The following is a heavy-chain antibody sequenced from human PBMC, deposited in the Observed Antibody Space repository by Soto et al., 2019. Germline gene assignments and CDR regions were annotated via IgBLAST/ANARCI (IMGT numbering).Heavy chain of an antibody. Sequence: EVQLLESGGGLVQPGGSLRLSCAASGFTFSSYAMSWVRQAPGKGLESVSGISGSGGSTYYADSVKGRLTIARDNSKNTLYLQMNSLRAEDTAVYYCAKVPVYYFDSSGSYYFDYWGQGTVVTVSS. V-gene: IGHV3-23*01. D-gene: IGHD3-22*01. CDR3: AKVPVYYFDSSGSYYFDY. J-gene: IGHJ4*02. CDR2: ISGSGGST. CDR1: GFTFSSYA.